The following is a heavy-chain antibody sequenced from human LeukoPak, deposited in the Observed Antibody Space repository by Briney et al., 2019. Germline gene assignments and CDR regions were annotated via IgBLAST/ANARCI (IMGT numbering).Heavy chain of an antibody. CDR2: IYYSGST. V-gene: IGHV4-59*01. CDR1: GGSISSYY. Sequence: SETLSLTCTVSGGSISSYYWSWIRQPPGKGLEWIGYIYYSGSTNYNPSLKSRVTISVDTSKNQFSLKLSSVTAADTAVYYCAREQWYSGYDDYYYCGMDVWGQGTTVTVSS. CDR3: AREQWYSGYDDYYYCGMDV. D-gene: IGHD5-12*01. J-gene: IGHJ6*02.